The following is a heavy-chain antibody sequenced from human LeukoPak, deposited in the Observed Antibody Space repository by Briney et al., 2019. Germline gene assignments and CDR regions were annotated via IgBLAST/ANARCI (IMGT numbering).Heavy chain of an antibody. Sequence: GVSLRLSCAASGFAFSSYSMISVRQARGKGLEWVSSISSSSSYRYYAESVKGRFTISRDNAKNSLYLQMNSLSAEDTAVYYCAREKYPSKYWGQGPLVTVSS. V-gene: IGHV3-21*04. D-gene: IGHD2-2*02. CDR1: GFAFSSYS. CDR3: AREKYPSKY. J-gene: IGHJ4*02. CDR2: ISSSSSYR.